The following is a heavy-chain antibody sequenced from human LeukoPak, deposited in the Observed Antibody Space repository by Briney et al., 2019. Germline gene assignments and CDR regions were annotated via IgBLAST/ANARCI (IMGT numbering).Heavy chain of an antibody. D-gene: IGHD3-9*01. J-gene: IGHJ4*02. CDR1: GGSISSGGYS. V-gene: IGHV4-30-2*01. CDR3: ARSYDILTGEWPTFDY. CDR2: IYHSGST. Sequence: PSETLSLTCAVSGGSISSGGYSWSWIRQPPGKGLEWIGYIYHSGSTYYNPSLKSRVTISVDRSKNQFSLKLSSVTAADTAVYYCARSYDILTGEWPTFDYWGQGTLVTVSS.